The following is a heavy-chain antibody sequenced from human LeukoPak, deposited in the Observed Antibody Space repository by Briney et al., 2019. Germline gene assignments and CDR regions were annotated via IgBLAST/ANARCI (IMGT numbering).Heavy chain of an antibody. CDR3: ACWGGGNQGH. Sequence: ASVRVSCKASGYTFTAYYVHWVRQAPGQGLEWMGRINPNSGDTIYAQNFQGRVTVTRDTSISTAYMELSRLRSDDTAVYYCACWGGGNQGHWGQGTLVTVSS. D-gene: IGHD4-23*01. CDR1: GYTFTAYY. J-gene: IGHJ4*02. CDR2: INPNSGDT. V-gene: IGHV1-2*06.